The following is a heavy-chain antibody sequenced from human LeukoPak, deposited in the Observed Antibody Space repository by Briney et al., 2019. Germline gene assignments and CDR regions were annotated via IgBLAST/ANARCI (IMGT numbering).Heavy chain of an antibody. V-gene: IGHV4-39*01. CDR2: IYYSGST. D-gene: IGHD3-22*01. CDR1: GGSISSGSYY. CDR3: ARHRDNYDDRIDY. Sequence: PSETLSLTCTVSGGSISSGSYYWGWIRQPPGKGLEWIGSIYYSGSTFYNPSLKSRVTISVEASKNRFSLKLSSVTAADTAVYYCARHRDNYDDRIDYWGQGTLVTVSS. J-gene: IGHJ4*02.